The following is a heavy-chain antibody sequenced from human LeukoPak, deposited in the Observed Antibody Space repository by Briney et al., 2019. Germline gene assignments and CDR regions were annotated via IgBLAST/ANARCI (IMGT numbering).Heavy chain of an antibody. CDR2: IKQDGSEK. D-gene: IGHD2-15*01. V-gene: IGHV3-7*03. J-gene: IGHJ4*02. Sequence: GGSLRLSCAASGFTFSNYTMNWVRQAPGKGLEWVANIKQDGSEKYYVDSVKGRFTISRDDSKNTAFLQMNSLKTEDTAVYYCTSNYCSGGSCYLYWGQGTLVTVSS. CDR1: GFTFSNYT. CDR3: TSNYCSGGSCYLY.